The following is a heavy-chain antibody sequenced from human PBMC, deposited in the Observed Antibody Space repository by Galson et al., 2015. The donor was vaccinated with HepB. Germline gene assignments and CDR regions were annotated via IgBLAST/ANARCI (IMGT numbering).Heavy chain of an antibody. CDR2: IIPIFGTA. D-gene: IGHD3-22*01. Sequence: SVKVSCKASGGTFSSYAISWVRQAPGQGLEWMGGIIPIFGTANYAQKFQGRVAITADESTSTAYMELSSLRSEDTAVYYCARGAVYYDSSGSHFDYTMGAFDIWGQGTMVTVSS. CDR1: GGTFSSYA. CDR3: ARGAVYYDSSGSHFDYTMGAFDI. J-gene: IGHJ3*02. V-gene: IGHV1-69*13.